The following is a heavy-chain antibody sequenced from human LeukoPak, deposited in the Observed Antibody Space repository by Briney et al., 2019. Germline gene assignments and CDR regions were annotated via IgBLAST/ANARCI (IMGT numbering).Heavy chain of an antibody. CDR3: ARAKLSTYYDILTGTPSDY. Sequence: GGSLRLSCAASAFTFGSFGMSWVRQAPGKGLEWVSSISSSSSYIYYADSVKGRFTISRDNAKNSLYLQMNSLRAEDTAVYYCARAKLSTYYDILTGTPSDYWGQGTLVTVSS. D-gene: IGHD3-9*01. V-gene: IGHV3-21*01. CDR1: AFTFGSFG. J-gene: IGHJ4*02. CDR2: ISSSSSYI.